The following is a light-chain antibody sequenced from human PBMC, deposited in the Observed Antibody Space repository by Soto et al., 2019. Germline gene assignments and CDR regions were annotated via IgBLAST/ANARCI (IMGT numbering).Light chain of an antibody. CDR2: GAS. Sequence: DIQMTQSPSSLSASVGDRVTITCRASQIVRSNLNWYQQKPGKVPELLIYGASTLQPGVPSRFRGSGSGTDFTLTVSSLQPEDFATYHCQPTFSRPYTFGQGTKLEIE. CDR3: QPTFSRPYT. CDR1: QIVRSN. J-gene: IGKJ2*01. V-gene: IGKV1-39*01.